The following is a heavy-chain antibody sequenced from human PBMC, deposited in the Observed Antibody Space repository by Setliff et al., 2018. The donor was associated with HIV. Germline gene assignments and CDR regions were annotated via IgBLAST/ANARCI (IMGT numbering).Heavy chain of an antibody. Sequence: KPSETLSLTCTVSGDSISTDYWTWIRQPPGKGLEWIGYIYNSASTSYSPSLKSRVTISVDTSKNQFSLKLSSVTAADTAVYYCARHSPSDYWGQGTLVTVSS. CDR3: ARHSPSDY. V-gene: IGHV4-59*08. CDR2: IYNSAST. CDR1: GDSISTDY. J-gene: IGHJ4*02.